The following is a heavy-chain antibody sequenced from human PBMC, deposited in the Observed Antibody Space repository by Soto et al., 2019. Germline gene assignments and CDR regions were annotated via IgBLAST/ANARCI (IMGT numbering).Heavy chain of an antibody. CDR1: GGSFSDYY. CDR3: ARGKIFDYVWGSSRYSLDY. J-gene: IGHJ4*02. CDR2: INHKGST. Sequence: SETLSLTCTVYGGSFSDYYWSWIRQPPGKGLEWIGEINHKGSTNYNPSLKSRLTISVDTSKNQFSLKLISVTAADTSVYYCARGKIFDYVWGSSRYSLDYWGQGTLVT. D-gene: IGHD3-16*02. V-gene: IGHV4-34*01.